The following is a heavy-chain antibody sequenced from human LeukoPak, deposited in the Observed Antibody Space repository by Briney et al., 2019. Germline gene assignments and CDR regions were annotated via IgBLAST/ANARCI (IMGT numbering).Heavy chain of an antibody. J-gene: IGHJ6*02. D-gene: IGHD6-13*01. CDR1: GFIVSSIY. CDR3: ARDRKQQLDVYYYYGMDV. CDR2: MYSDSGSST. Sequence: GGSLRLSCAASGFIVSSIYISWVRQAPGKGLEWVSVMYSDSGSSTYYSDSVKGRFTISRDTSKNTLYLQMNSLRVDDTAVYYCARDRKQQLDVYYYYGMDVWGQGTTVTVSS. V-gene: IGHV3-53*01.